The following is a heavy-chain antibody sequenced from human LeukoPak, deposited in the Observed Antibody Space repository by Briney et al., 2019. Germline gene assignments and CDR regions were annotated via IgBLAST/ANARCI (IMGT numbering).Heavy chain of an antibody. D-gene: IGHD3-9*01. V-gene: IGHV4-4*07. J-gene: IGHJ4*02. CDR1: GGSISSYY. Sequence: PSETLSLTCTVSGGSISSYYWSWIRQPAGKGLEWIGRIYTSGSTNYNPSLKSRVTMSVDTSKNQFSLKLSSVTAADTAVYYCARDRLRGFLTGYSGYFDYWGQGTLVTVSS. CDR2: IYTSGST. CDR3: ARDRLRGFLTGYSGYFDY.